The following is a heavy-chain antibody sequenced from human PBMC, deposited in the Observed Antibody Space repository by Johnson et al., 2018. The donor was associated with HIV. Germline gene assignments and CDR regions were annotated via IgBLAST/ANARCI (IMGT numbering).Heavy chain of an antibody. D-gene: IGHD1-1*01. J-gene: IGHJ3*02. CDR3: ARDGSYNFDI. Sequence: QVKLVESGGGVVQPGRSLRLSCAASGFTFSSYAMHWVRQAPGKGLEWVAVISYDGSNKYYADSVKGRFTISRDNAKNTLFLQMNSLRAEDTAVYYCARDGSYNFDIWGQGTMVTVSS. V-gene: IGHV3-30*04. CDR1: GFTFSSYA. CDR2: ISYDGSNK.